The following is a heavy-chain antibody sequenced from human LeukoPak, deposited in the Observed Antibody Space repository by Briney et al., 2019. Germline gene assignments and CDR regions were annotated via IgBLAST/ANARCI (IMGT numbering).Heavy chain of an antibody. Sequence: PSQTLSLTCAVYGSSFSSYYWSWIRQPPGQGLEWIGDINYSGTINYNPSLKSRVTLSLDTSKKQFSGKLTSVTAADTAVYYCARGAVTTPYPIDFWGQGTLVTVSS. J-gene: IGHJ4*02. CDR2: INYSGTI. V-gene: IGHV4-34*01. CDR3: ARGAVTTPYPIDF. D-gene: IGHD4-17*01. CDR1: GSSFSSYY.